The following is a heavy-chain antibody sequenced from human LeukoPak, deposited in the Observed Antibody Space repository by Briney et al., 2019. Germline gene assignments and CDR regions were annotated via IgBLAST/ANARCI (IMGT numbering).Heavy chain of an antibody. CDR2: IYYSGST. D-gene: IGHD3-9*01. CDR3: ARGTKLRYFDWLPMVDY. J-gene: IGHJ4*02. CDR1: GGSISSYY. Sequence: SETLSLTCTVSGGSISSYYWSWIRRPPGKGLEWIGYIYYSGSTNYNPSLKSRVTISVDTSKNQFSLKLSSVTAADTAVYYCARGTKLRYFDWLPMVDYWGQGTLVTVSS. V-gene: IGHV4-59*01.